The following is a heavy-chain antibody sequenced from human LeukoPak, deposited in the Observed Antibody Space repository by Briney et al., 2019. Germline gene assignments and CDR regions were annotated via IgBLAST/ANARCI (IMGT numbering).Heavy chain of an antibody. CDR1: GGSFSGYY. V-gene: IGHV4-34*01. CDR2: INHSGST. Sequence: PSETLSLTCAVYGGSFSGYYWSWISQPPGKGLEWIGEINHSGSTNYNPSLKSRVTISVDTSKNQFSLKLSSVTAADTAVYYCARAVPGYYDFWSGSLGYFDYWGQGTLVTVSS. CDR3: ARAVPGYYDFWSGSLGYFDY. D-gene: IGHD3-3*01. J-gene: IGHJ4*02.